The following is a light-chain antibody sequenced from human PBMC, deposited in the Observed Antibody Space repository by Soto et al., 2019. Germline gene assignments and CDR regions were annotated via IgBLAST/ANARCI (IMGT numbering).Light chain of an antibody. CDR1: QSVSSSF. CDR3: QQYGSSPWT. CDR2: GAS. V-gene: IGKV3-20*01. J-gene: IGKJ1*01. Sequence: EMVLTQSPGTLSLSPGERATLSCRASQSVSSSFLAWYQQKPCQAPRLLIYGASSRATGTPERFSGSGSGTYFTLTSSGLEPADFAAYYCQQYGSSPWTFGQGTKVEVK.